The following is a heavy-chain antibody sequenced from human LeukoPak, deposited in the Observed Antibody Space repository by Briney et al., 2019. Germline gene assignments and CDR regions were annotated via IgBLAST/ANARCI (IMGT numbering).Heavy chain of an antibody. V-gene: IGHV3-7*03. CDR1: GFTFSRYW. CDR2: IKQDGSEK. Sequence: GGSLRLSCAASGFTFSRYWMSWVRQAPGKGLEWVANIKQDGSEKYYVDSVKGRFTISRDNAKNSLYLQMNSLRAEDTAVYYCARRRYYGSGSRFDYWGQGTLVTVSS. J-gene: IGHJ4*02. CDR3: ARRRYYGSGSRFDY. D-gene: IGHD3-10*01.